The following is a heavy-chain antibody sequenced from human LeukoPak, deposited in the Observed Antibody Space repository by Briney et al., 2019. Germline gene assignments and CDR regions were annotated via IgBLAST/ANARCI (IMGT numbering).Heavy chain of an antibody. Sequence: PSETLSLTCTVSGGSISSYYWSWIRQPPGKGLGWIGYIYYSGSTNYNPSLKSRVTISVDTSKNQFSLKLSSVTAADTAVYYCARDTRGYCSGGSCSMFDYWGQGTLVTVSS. CDR2: IYYSGST. J-gene: IGHJ4*02. CDR1: GGSISSYY. D-gene: IGHD2-15*01. CDR3: ARDTRGYCSGGSCSMFDY. V-gene: IGHV4-59*01.